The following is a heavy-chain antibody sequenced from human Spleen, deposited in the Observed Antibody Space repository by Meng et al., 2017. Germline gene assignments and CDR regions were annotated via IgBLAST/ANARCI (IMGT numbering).Heavy chain of an antibody. CDR1: GYSFTSYW. CDR3: ARTDKGIAAAGTGKYYYYYGMDV. Sequence: GESLKISCKGSGYSFTSYWIGWVRQMPGKGLEWMGIIYPGDSDTRYSPSFQGQVTISADKSISTAYLQWSSLKASDTAMYYCARTDKGIAAAGTGKYYYYYGMDVWGQGTTVTVSS. V-gene: IGHV5-51*01. J-gene: IGHJ6*02. D-gene: IGHD6-13*01. CDR2: IYPGDSDT.